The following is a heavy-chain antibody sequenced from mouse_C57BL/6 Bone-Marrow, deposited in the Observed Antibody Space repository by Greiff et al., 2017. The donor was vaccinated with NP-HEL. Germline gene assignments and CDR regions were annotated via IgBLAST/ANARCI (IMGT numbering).Heavy chain of an antibody. CDR2: IDPSDSYT. J-gene: IGHJ3*01. CDR1: GYTFTSYW. CDR3: ARWDDGYPAWFAY. D-gene: IGHD2-3*01. V-gene: IGHV1-50*01. Sequence: VQLQQPGAELVKPGASVKLSCKASGYTFTSYWMQWVKQRPGQGLEWIGEIDPSDSYTNYNQKFKGKATLTVDTSSSTAYMQLSSLTSEDSAVYYCARWDDGYPAWFAYWGQGTLVTVSA.